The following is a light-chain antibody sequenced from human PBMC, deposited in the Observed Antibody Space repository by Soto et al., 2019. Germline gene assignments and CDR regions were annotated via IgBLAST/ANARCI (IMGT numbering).Light chain of an antibody. CDR2: GAS. Sequence: EIVITQCPATLSVSPGERATLSCRASQSVSSNLAWYQQKPGQAPRPLIYGASTRATGIPARFSGSGSGTEFTLTISSLQSEDFAVHYCQQYKNWPRTVNQGTNVDFK. CDR1: QSVSSN. CDR3: QQYKNWPRT. V-gene: IGKV3-15*01. J-gene: IGKJ1*01.